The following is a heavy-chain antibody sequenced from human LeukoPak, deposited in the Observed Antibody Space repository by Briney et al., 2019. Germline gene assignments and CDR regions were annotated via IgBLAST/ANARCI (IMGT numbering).Heavy chain of an antibody. CDR3: ARSSYSSSSSV. CDR1: GFTFSGFW. V-gene: IGHV3-7*03. J-gene: IGHJ3*01. D-gene: IGHD6-6*01. CDR2: INSDGSEG. Sequence: GGSLRLSCAVSGFTFSGFWMSWSRQAPGKGLEWVASINSDGSEGYYADVVKGRFTISRDNAKNSLYLQINSLRAEDTAVYYCARSSYSSSSSVWGEGTMVTVSS.